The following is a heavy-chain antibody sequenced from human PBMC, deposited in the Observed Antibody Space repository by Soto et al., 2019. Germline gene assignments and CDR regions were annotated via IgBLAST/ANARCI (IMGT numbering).Heavy chain of an antibody. Sequence: ASVKVSCKASGYTFTSYGISWVRQAPGQGLEWMGRISAYNGNTNYAQNLQGRVTMTTDTSTSTAYMVLRSLRSDDTAVYYCARGGSVHWGPEAGRFTRDYFYGMDVWGQGTTVAVSS. D-gene: IGHD3-16*02. J-gene: IGHJ6*02. CDR3: ARGGSVHWGPEAGRFTRDYFYGMDV. CDR2: ISAYNGNT. V-gene: IGHV1-18*01. CDR1: GYTFTSYG.